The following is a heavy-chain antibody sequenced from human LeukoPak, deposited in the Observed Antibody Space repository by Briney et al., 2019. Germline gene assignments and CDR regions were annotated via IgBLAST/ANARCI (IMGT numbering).Heavy chain of an antibody. Sequence: PGGSLRLSCAASGFSFSTYWMTWVRQTPGKGLEWVANIDKDGSEKVYVDSVKGRFTISRDNAKNSLYLQMNSLRAEDTAVYYCARVFRDGCNLLGPNFDYWGQGTLVTVSS. J-gene: IGHJ4*02. CDR2: IDKDGSEK. V-gene: IGHV3-7*03. CDR3: ARVFRDGCNLLGPNFDY. CDR1: GFSFSTYW. D-gene: IGHD5-24*01.